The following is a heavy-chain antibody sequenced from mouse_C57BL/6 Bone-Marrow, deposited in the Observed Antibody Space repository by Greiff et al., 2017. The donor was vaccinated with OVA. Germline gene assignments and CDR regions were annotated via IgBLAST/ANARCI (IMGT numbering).Heavy chain of an antibody. CDR1: GFNIKDDY. Sequence: VQLQQSGAEPVRPGASVKLSCTASGFNIKDDYMHWVKQRPEQGLEWIGWIDPENGDTEYASKFQGKGTITADTSSITAYLQLSSLTSEDTAVYYCTSYGGFAYWGQGTLVTVSA. J-gene: IGHJ3*01. CDR3: TSYGGFAY. D-gene: IGHD1-1*01. V-gene: IGHV14-4*01. CDR2: IDPENGDT.